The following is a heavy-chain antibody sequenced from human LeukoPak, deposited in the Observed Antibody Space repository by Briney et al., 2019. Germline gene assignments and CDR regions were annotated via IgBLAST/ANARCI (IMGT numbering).Heavy chain of an antibody. CDR3: ASLYDIVGTTVDY. J-gene: IGHJ4*02. D-gene: IGHD1-26*01. CDR2: IDPNTGGT. V-gene: IGHV1-2*06. Sequence: ASVKVSCKTSGYTFTNYYIHWVRQAPGQGLEWMGRIDPNTGGTKSAKNFQGKVTMTRDTSISTAYMALSGLRSDDTAVYYCASLYDIVGTTVDYWGQGTLVTVSS. CDR1: GYTFTNYY.